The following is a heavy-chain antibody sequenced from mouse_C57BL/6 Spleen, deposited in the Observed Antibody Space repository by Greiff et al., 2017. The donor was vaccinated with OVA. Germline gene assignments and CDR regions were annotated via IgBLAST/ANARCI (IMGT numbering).Heavy chain of an antibody. CDR3: ARGDYSHWYFDV. CDR2: ISYSGST. CDR1: GYSITSGYD. J-gene: IGHJ1*03. D-gene: IGHD2-12*01. V-gene: IGHV3-1*01. Sequence: EVQLVESGPGMVKPSQSLSLTCTVTGYSITSGYDWHWIRHFPGNKLEWMGYISYSGSTNYNPSLKSRISITHDTSKNHFFLKLNSVTTEDTATYYCARGDYSHWYFDVWGTGTTVTVSS.